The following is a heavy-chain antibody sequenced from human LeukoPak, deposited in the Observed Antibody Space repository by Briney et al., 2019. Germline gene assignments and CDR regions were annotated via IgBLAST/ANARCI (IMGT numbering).Heavy chain of an antibody. V-gene: IGHV3-23*01. Sequence: PGGSLRLSCAASGFTFSSYAMSRVRQAPGKGLEWVSAISGSGGSTYYADSVKGRFTISRDNAKNSLYLQMNSLRAEDTAVYYCARQYSYGSRAFDYWGQGTLVTVSS. CDR3: ARQYSYGSRAFDY. CDR2: ISGSGGST. J-gene: IGHJ4*02. D-gene: IGHD5-18*01. CDR1: GFTFSSYA.